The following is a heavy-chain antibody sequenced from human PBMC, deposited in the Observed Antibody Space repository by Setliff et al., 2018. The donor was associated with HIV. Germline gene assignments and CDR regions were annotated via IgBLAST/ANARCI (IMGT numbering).Heavy chain of an antibody. CDR1: GGSISSHY. V-gene: IGHV4-59*11. CDR3: ARGLYSSSWYGSYWFEP. J-gene: IGHJ5*02. Sequence: PSETLSLTCTVAGGSISSHYWSWIRQPPGKGMEWIGSIYYSGSTNYNPSLKRRVTISVDTSKNQFSLKLSSVTAADTAVYYCARGLYSSSWYGSYWFEPWGQGTLVTVSS. D-gene: IGHD6-13*01. CDR2: IYYSGST.